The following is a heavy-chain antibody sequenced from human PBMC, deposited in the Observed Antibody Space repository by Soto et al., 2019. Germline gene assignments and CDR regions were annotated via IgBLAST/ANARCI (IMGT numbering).Heavy chain of an antibody. CDR2: IIPIFGTA. CDR3: ARGQSSSWYLDY. J-gene: IGHJ4*02. V-gene: IGHV1-69*13. D-gene: IGHD6-13*01. Sequence: ASVKVSCKASGGTFSSYAISWVRQAPGQGLEWMGGIIPIFGTANYAQKFQGRVTITADESTSTAYMELSSLRSEDTAVYYCARGQSSSWYLDYWGQGTLVTVSS. CDR1: GGTFSSYA.